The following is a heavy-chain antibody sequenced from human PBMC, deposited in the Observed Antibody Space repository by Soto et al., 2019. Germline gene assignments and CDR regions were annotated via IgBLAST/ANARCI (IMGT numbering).Heavy chain of an antibody. V-gene: IGHV4-31*03. Sequence: QVQLQESGPGLVKPSQTLSLTCTVSGGSISSGGYYWSWIRQHPGKGLEWIGYIYYSGSTYYNPSLKSRVTISVDTSKNQFSLKLSSVTAADTAVYYCARDQHDYSNYGYGMDVWGQGTTVTVSS. J-gene: IGHJ6*02. CDR2: IYYSGST. D-gene: IGHD4-4*01. CDR1: GGSISSGGYY. CDR3: ARDQHDYSNYGYGMDV.